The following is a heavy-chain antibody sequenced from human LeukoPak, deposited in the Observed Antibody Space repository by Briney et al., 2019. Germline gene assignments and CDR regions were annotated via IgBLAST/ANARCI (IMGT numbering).Heavy chain of an antibody. CDR2: ISGSGAST. J-gene: IGHJ4*02. D-gene: IGHD6-19*01. V-gene: IGHV3-23*01. CDR1: GFTFSRSA. Sequence: HPGGSLRLSCAASGFTFSRSAMAWVPQAPGKGLEWVSAISGSGASTYYADSVKGRFTISRDNSKNTLYLQMNSLRAEDTAVYYCAKDQGEYSSGWSIFDYWGQGSLVTVSS. CDR3: AKDQGEYSSGWSIFDY.